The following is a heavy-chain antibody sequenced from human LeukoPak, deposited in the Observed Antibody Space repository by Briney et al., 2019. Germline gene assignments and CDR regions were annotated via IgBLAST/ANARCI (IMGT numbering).Heavy chain of an antibody. J-gene: IGHJ6*03. CDR2: IRGRDGST. Sequence: GGSLRLSCAASGFPFSTYAMSWVRQAPGKGLEWVSSIRGRDGSTYYADSVKGRFAISRDNSKNTLYLQMNSLRAEDTAVYYCAKGGYDFWSGYYSDYYYYMDVWGKGTTVTVSS. V-gene: IGHV3-23*01. CDR3: AKGGYDFWSGYYSDYYYYMDV. D-gene: IGHD3-3*01. CDR1: GFPFSTYA.